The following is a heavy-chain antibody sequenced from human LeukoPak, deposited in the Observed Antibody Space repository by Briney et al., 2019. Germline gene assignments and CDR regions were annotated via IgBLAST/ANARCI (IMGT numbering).Heavy chain of an antibody. V-gene: IGHV4-31*03. CDR2: IYYSGST. D-gene: IGHD5-18*01. Sequence: PSETLSLTCTVSGGSISSGGYYWSWIRQHPGKGLEWIGYIYYSGSTYYNPSLKSRVTISVDTSKNQFSLKLSPVTAADTAVYYCARGQQLWFDRQGGIFDYWGQGTLVTVSS. CDR3: ARGQQLWFDRQGGIFDY. J-gene: IGHJ4*02. CDR1: GGSISSGGYY.